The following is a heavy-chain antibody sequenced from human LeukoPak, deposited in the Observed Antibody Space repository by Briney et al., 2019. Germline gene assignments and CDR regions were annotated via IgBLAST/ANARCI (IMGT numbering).Heavy chain of an antibody. J-gene: IGHJ4*02. D-gene: IGHD3-10*01. CDR1: GFTFSSYA. Sequence: SGGSLSLSCAASGFTFSSYAMHWVRQAPGKGLEWVAVISYDGSNKYYADSVKGRFTISRDNSKNTLYLQMNSLRAEDTAVYYCARDNIGDFFDYWGQGTLVTVSS. CDR2: ISYDGSNK. CDR3: ARDNIGDFFDY. V-gene: IGHV3-30-3*01.